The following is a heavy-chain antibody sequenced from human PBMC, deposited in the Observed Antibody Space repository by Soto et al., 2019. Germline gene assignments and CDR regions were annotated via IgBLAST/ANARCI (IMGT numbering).Heavy chain of an antibody. CDR3: ASSAVVRFLEWPTYYFDY. J-gene: IGHJ4*02. V-gene: IGHV4-39*01. CDR1: GGSISSSSYY. CDR2: IYYSGST. D-gene: IGHD3-3*01. Sequence: SETLSLTCTVSGGSISSSSYYWGWIRQPPGKGLEWIGSIYYSGSTYYNPSLKSRVTISVDTSKNQFSLKLSSVTAADTAVYYCASSAVVRFLEWPTYYFDYWGQGTLVTVSS.